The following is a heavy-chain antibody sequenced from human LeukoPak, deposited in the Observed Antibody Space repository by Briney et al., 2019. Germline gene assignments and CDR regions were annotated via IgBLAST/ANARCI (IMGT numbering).Heavy chain of an antibody. J-gene: IGHJ4*02. CDR3: SSASGSYLAFDY. CDR2: IYSGGST. Sequence: PGGSLRLSCAASGFTVSSHYMSWVRQAPGKGLEWVSVIYSGGSTYYADSVKGRFTISRDNSKNTLYLQMNSLRAEDTGVYFCSSASGSYLAFDYWGQGTLVTVSS. V-gene: IGHV3-53*01. CDR1: GFTVSSHY. D-gene: IGHD3-10*01.